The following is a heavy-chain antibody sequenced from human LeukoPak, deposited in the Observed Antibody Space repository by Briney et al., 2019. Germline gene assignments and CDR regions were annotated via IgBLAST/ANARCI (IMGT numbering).Heavy chain of an antibody. V-gene: IGHV3-7*04. CDR1: GFTFSSYW. Sequence: PGGSLSFSCAAPGFTFSSYWMSWVRQAPGKGLEWVANIKQDGSEKYYVDSVKGRFTISRDNAKNSLYLQMNSLRAEDTAVYYCARGRWFDPWGQGTLVTVSS. CDR3: ARGRWFDP. CDR2: IKQDGSEK. J-gene: IGHJ5*02.